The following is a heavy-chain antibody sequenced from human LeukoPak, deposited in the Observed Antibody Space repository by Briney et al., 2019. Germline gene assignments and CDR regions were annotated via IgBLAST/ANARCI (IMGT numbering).Heavy chain of an antibody. J-gene: IGHJ5*02. Sequence: GGSLRLSCAASGFTFSSYSMNWVRQAPGEGLEWVSAISGSGGSTYYADSLKGRFTISRDNSKNTLYLQMNSLRAEDTAVYYCAHPTEYSSSWYGNWFDPWGQGTLVIVSS. D-gene: IGHD6-13*01. V-gene: IGHV3-23*01. CDR3: AHPTEYSSSWYGNWFDP. CDR1: GFTFSSYS. CDR2: ISGSGGST.